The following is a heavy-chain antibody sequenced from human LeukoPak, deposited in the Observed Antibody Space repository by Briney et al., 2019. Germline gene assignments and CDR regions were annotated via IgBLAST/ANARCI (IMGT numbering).Heavy chain of an antibody. V-gene: IGHV1-2*06. CDR3: ALLWFGVLWTKDY. CDR1: GYSFTGYY. Sequence: ASVKVSCKASGYSFTGYYMHWVRQAPGQGLEWMGRINPKRGGTNYAQKFQGRVTLTRDTSISTAHMELSRLTSDDTAVYYCALLWFGVLWTKDYWGQGTLVTVSS. D-gene: IGHD3-10*01. J-gene: IGHJ4*02. CDR2: INPKRGGT.